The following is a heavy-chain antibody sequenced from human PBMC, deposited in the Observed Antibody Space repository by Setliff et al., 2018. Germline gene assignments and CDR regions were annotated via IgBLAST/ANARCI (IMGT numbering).Heavy chain of an antibody. CDR3: ARGRNIAARLLDS. D-gene: IGHD6-6*01. Sequence: PSETLSLTCAAYGGTFSDYYWTWIRQPPGKGLEWIGYVHFTGSTNYNPSLKSRVTISIDTSKDQFSLKLISMTAADTAVYYCARGRNIAARLLDSWGQGTLVTVSS. J-gene: IGHJ4*02. CDR1: GGTFSDYY. V-gene: IGHV4-34*01. CDR2: VHFTGST.